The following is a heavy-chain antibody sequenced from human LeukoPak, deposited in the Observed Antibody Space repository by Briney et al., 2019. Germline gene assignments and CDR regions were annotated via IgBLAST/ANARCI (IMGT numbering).Heavy chain of an antibody. CDR1: GGTFSSYA. D-gene: IGHD1-1*01. Sequence: ASVRVSCKASGGTFSSYAISWVRQAPGQGLEWMGGIIPIFGTANYAQKFQGRVTITADESTSTAYMELSSLRSEDTAVYYCAREVSNGRYYFDYWGQGTLVTVSS. J-gene: IGHJ4*02. CDR2: IIPIFGTA. CDR3: AREVSNGRYYFDY. V-gene: IGHV1-69*13.